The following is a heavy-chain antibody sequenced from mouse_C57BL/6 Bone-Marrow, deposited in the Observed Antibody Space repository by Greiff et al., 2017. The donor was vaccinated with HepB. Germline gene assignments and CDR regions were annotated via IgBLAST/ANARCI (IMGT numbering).Heavy chain of an antibody. Sequence: QVQLKQSGAELVKPGASVKMSCKASGYTFTSYWITWVKQRPGQGLEWIGDIYPGSGSTNYNEKFKSKATLTVDTSSSTAYMQLSSLTSEDSAVYYCARLYDSNSYYAMDYWGRGTSITVSA. CDR1: GYTFTSYW. CDR3: ARLYDSNSYYAMDY. V-gene: IGHV1-55*01. CDR2: IYPGSGST. D-gene: IGHD2-5*01. J-gene: IGHJ4*01.